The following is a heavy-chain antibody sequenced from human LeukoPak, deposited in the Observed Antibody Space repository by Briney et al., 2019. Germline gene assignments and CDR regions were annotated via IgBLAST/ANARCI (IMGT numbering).Heavy chain of an antibody. CDR2: VYYTGSN. Sequence: PSETLSLTCTVSGASISSFYWSWIRQPPGKGLEFIGYVYYTGSNNYTPSLESRVTISLDTSKNEFSLKMSSVTAADTAVYYCARVPVYYGMDVWGQGTTVTVSS. CDR1: GASISSFY. V-gene: IGHV4-59*01. CDR3: ARVPVYYGMDV. J-gene: IGHJ6*02.